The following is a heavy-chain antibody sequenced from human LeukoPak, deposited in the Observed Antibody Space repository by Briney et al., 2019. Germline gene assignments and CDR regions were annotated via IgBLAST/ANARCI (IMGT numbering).Heavy chain of an antibody. CDR2: IYTSGST. CDR3: ARARDDYYDSSEDY. D-gene: IGHD3-22*01. CDR1: GGSISSGSYY. Sequence: SETLSLTCTVSGGSISSGSYYWSWIRQPAGKGLEWIGRIYTSGSTNYNPSLKSRVIISVDTSKNQFSLKLSSVTAADTAVYYRARARDDYYDSSEDYWGQGTLVTVSS. J-gene: IGHJ4*02. V-gene: IGHV4-61*02.